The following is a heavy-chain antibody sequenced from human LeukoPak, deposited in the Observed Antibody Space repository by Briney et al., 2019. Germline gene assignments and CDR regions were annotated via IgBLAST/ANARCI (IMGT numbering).Heavy chain of an antibody. CDR3: ARDHFSDSSGYPSYFDY. CDR1: GDSINSGSYY. Sequence: PSETLSLTCTVSGDSINSGSYYWTWIRQPAGQGLEWIGRINPIGTTDYNPSLKSRVTISVDTSKNQFSLNLSSVTAADTAVYYCARDHFSDSSGYPSYFDYWGQGALVTVSS. V-gene: IGHV4-61*02. D-gene: IGHD3-22*01. CDR2: INPIGTT. J-gene: IGHJ4*02.